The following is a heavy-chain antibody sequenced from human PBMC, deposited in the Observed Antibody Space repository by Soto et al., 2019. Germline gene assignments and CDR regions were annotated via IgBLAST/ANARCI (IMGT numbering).Heavy chain of an antibody. CDR2: INAGNGNT. CDR3: ARVSGYYLPDY. J-gene: IGHJ4*02. Sequence: ASVKVSCKSSGYTFTNYATHCVRQAPGQRLEWMGWINAGNGNTKYSQKFQGRVTITRDTSASTAYMELSSLRSEDTAVYYCARVSGYYLPDYWGQGTLVTVSS. CDR1: GYTFTNYA. V-gene: IGHV1-3*01. D-gene: IGHD5-12*01.